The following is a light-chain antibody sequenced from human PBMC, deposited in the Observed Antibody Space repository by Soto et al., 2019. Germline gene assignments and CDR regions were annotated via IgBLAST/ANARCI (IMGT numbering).Light chain of an antibody. J-gene: IGKJ1*01. Sequence: DKPMNQSPATLSASVGDRVTISCRASRSISVWLAWYQQKPGKAPKLLIFDASSWESGIPSRFSGSGSGTEFTLTISSLHPDDFAIYFCQQYNTWSWTFGQGTMVDIK. CDR3: QQYNTWSWT. V-gene: IGKV1-5*01. CDR2: DAS. CDR1: RSISVW.